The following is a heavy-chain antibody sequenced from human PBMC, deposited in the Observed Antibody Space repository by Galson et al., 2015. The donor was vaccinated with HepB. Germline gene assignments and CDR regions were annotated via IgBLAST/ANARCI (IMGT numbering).Heavy chain of an antibody. CDR2: ISSSSSYI. CDR1: GFTFSSYS. Sequence: SLRLSCAASGFTFSSYSMNWVRQAPGKGLEWVSSISSSSSYIYYADSVKGRFTISRDNAKNSLYLQMNSLRAEDTAVYYCAREDWDSSGWHFDYWGQGTLVTVSS. J-gene: IGHJ4*02. V-gene: IGHV3-21*01. D-gene: IGHD6-19*01. CDR3: AREDWDSSGWHFDY.